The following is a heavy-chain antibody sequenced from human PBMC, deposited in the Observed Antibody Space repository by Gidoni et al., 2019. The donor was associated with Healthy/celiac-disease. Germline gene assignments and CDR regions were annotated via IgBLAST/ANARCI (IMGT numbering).Heavy chain of an antibody. V-gene: IGHV5-51*01. D-gene: IGHD1-26*01. CDR3: ARHSRYSVSPANY. J-gene: IGHJ4*01. Sequence: EVQLVQSGAEVKKPGESLKISCKGSGYSFTSYWIGWVRQMPGKGLAWMGIIYPGDSDTRDSPAFQGQVTISADKSISTAYLQCSSLKASDTAMYYCARHSRYSVSPANYWGHGTLVTVSS. CDR2: IYPGDSDT. CDR1: GYSFTSYW.